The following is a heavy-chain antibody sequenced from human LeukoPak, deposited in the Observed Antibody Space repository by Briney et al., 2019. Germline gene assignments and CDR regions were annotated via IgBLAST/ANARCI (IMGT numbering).Heavy chain of an antibody. D-gene: IGHD6-19*01. CDR1: GDSVSSKNRA. Sequence: SQTLSLTCAISGDSVSSKNRAWNCIRQSPSRGLEWLGRTYYRSKWYDEYADSVKGRVTISPDTSKNQFSLHVYSVTPEDTAVYYCARDLGTSGWYTFDFWGQGTLVTVSS. V-gene: IGHV6-1*01. CDR2: TYYRSKWYD. J-gene: IGHJ5*01. CDR3: ARDLGTSGWYTFDF.